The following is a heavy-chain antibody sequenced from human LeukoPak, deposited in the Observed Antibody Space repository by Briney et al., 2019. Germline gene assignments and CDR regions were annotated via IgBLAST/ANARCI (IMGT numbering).Heavy chain of an antibody. CDR2: ISAYNGNT. V-gene: IGHV1-18*01. D-gene: IGHD3-22*01. J-gene: IGHJ5*02. Sequence: ASVKVSCKASGYTFTSYGISWVRQAPGQGLEWMGWISAYNGNTNYAQKLQGRVTMTTDTSTSTAYMELRSLRSDDTAVYYCARDTWESSGYYLRPYNWFDPWGQGTLVTVSS. CDR3: ARDTWESSGYYLRPYNWFDP. CDR1: GYTFTSYG.